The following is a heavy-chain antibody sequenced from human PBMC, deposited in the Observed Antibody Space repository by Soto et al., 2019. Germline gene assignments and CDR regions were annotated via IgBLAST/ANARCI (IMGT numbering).Heavy chain of an antibody. Sequence: ASVKVSCKASGGTFSSYTISWVRQAPGQGLEWMGRIIPILGIANYAQKFQGRVTITADKSTSTAYMELSSLRSEDTAVYYCARVPVPGMILVAFYDWGQGTLVTVSS. CDR2: IIPILGIA. CDR1: GGTFSSYT. J-gene: IGHJ4*02. D-gene: IGHD3-22*01. CDR3: ARVPVPGMILVAFYD. V-gene: IGHV1-69*02.